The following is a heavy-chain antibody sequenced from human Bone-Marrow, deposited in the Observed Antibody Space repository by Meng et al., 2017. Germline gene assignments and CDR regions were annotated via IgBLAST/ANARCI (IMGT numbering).Heavy chain of an antibody. D-gene: IGHD6-13*01. CDR3: ARADSAAAGTPAYFQH. V-gene: IGHV1-18*01. Sequence: ASVKVSCKASGYTFTSYGISWVRQAPGQGLEWMGWISAYNGNTNYAQKLQGRVTMTTDTSTTTVYMELSSLRSEDTAVYYCARADSAAAGTPAYFQHWGQGTLVTVSS. CDR1: GYTFTSYG. CDR2: ISAYNGNT. J-gene: IGHJ1*01.